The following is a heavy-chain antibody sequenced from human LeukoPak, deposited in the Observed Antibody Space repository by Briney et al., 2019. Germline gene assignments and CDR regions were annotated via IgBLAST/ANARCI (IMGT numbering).Heavy chain of an antibody. D-gene: IGHD3-9*01. CDR2: INPSGGST. V-gene: IGHV1-46*01. CDR3: ARDELRYRLDY. J-gene: IGHJ4*02. Sequence: GASVKVSCKASGYTLTSYYMHWVRQAPGQGLEWMGIINPSGGSTSYAQKFQGRVTMTRDMSTSTVYMELSSLRSEDTAVYYCARDELRYRLDYWGQGTLVTVSS. CDR1: GYTLTSYY.